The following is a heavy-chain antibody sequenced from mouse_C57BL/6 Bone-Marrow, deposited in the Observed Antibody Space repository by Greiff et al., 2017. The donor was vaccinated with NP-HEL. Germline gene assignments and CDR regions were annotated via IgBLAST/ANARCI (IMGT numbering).Heavy chain of an antibody. V-gene: IGHV1-81*01. CDR1: GYTFTSYG. CDR3: ARCYYGSSFDY. CDR2: IYPRSGNT. Sequence: QVQLQQSGAELARPGASVKLSCKASGYTFTSYGISWVKQRTGQGLEWIGEIYPRSGNTYYNEKFKGKATLTADKSSSTAYMELRSLTSEDSAVDVFARCYYGSSFDYWCQGTTLTVSS. J-gene: IGHJ2*01. D-gene: IGHD1-1*01.